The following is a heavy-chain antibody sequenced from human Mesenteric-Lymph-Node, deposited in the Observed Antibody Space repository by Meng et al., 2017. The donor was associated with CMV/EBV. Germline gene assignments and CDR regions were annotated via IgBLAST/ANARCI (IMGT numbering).Heavy chain of an antibody. CDR2: IKSKTDGGTT. Sequence: GESLKISCAASGFTFSNAWMSWVRQAPGKGLEWVGRIKSKTDGGTTDYAAPVKGRFTISRDDSKNTLYLQMNSLKTEDTAVYYCYSNYGGNSYYYYYYGMDVWGQGTTVTVSS. D-gene: IGHD4-23*01. CDR3: YSNYGGNSYYYYYYGMDV. V-gene: IGHV3-15*01. CDR1: GFTFSNAW. J-gene: IGHJ6*02.